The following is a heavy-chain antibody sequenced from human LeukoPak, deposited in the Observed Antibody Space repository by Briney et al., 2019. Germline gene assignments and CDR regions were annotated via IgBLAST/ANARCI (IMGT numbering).Heavy chain of an antibody. Sequence: SETLSLTCTVSGGSISSYYWSWIRQPPGKGLEWIGYIYYSGSTNYNPSLKSRVTISVDTSKNQFSLKLSSVTAADTAVYYCARDLGSGRYPWFDPWGQGTLVTVSS. D-gene: IGHD6-19*01. V-gene: IGHV4-59*01. J-gene: IGHJ5*02. CDR1: GGSISSYY. CDR3: ARDLGSGRYPWFDP. CDR2: IYYSGST.